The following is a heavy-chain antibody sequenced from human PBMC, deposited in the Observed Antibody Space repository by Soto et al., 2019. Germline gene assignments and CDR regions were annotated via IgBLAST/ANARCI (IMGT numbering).Heavy chain of an antibody. D-gene: IGHD2-15*01. CDR1: GFTFDDYG. J-gene: IGHJ2*01. Sequence: EVQLVESGGGVVRPGGSLRLSCAASGFTFDDYGMSWVRQAPGKGLEWVSGINWNGGSTGYADSVKGRFTISRDNAKNSLYLQMNSLRAEDTALYHCARDLLGTYCSDGSCYYWYFDLWGRGTLVTVSS. CDR3: ARDLLGTYCSDGSCYYWYFDL. V-gene: IGHV3-20*01. CDR2: INWNGGST.